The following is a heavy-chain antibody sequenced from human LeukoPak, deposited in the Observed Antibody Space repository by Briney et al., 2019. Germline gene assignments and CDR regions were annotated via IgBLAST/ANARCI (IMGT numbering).Heavy chain of an antibody. Sequence: ASVKVSCKASGYTFTSYYMHWVRQAPGQGLEWMGWINPNSGGTNYAQKFQGRVTMTRDTSISTAYMELSRLRSDDTAVYYCARDEDTMVRGPLGYWGQGTLVTVSS. J-gene: IGHJ4*02. V-gene: IGHV1-2*02. CDR3: ARDEDTMVRGPLGY. D-gene: IGHD3-10*01. CDR2: INPNSGGT. CDR1: GYTFTSYY.